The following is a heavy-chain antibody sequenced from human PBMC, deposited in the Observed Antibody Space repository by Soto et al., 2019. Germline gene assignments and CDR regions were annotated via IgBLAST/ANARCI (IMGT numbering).Heavy chain of an antibody. CDR1: GGSFSGYY. D-gene: IGHD3-10*01. V-gene: IGHV4-34*01. Sequence: PSETLSLTCAVYGGSFSGYYWSWIRQPPGKGLEWIGEINHSGSANYNPSLKSRVTISVDTSKNQFSLKLSSVTAADTAVYYCARGRGKYGYYYYGMDVWGQGTTVTVSS. CDR3: ARGRGKYGYYYYGMDV. CDR2: INHSGSA. J-gene: IGHJ6*02.